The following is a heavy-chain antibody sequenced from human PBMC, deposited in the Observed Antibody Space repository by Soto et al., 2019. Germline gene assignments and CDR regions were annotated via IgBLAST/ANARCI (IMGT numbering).Heavy chain of an antibody. CDR3: AAPPRY. CDR1: GGSISGYF. CDR2: IYNSGNI. Sequence: QVQLQESGPGLVKPSETLSLTCTVSGGSISGYFWSWIRQPPGKGLQWIGNIYNSGNINYNPSLMSRVTISVDTPKNQVSLNLTSVTAADTAVYFCAAPPRYWGQGILVAVSS. D-gene: IGHD6-6*01. V-gene: IGHV4-59*01. J-gene: IGHJ4*02.